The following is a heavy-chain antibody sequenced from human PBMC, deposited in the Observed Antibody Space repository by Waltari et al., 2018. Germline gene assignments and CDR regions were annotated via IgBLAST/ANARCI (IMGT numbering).Heavy chain of an antibody. CDR1: GYTFTSYD. CDR3: AREFAAAGTIYYYYYGMDV. Sequence: QVQLVQSGAEVQKPGASVKVSCKASGYTFTSYDINWVRKTTGQGREWMGGMNPNSGNTGYAQKFQGRVTMTRNTSISTAYMELSSLRSEDTAVYYCAREFAAAGTIYYYYYGMDVWGQGTTVTVSS. CDR2: MNPNSGNT. V-gene: IGHV1-8*01. D-gene: IGHD6-13*01. J-gene: IGHJ6*02.